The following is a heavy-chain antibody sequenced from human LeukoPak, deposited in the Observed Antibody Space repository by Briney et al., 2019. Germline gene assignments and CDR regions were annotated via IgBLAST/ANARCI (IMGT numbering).Heavy chain of an antibody. D-gene: IGHD3-9*01. J-gene: IGHJ6*02. CDR3: ARGVPGYDILTGPYYYYGMDV. CDR1: GYTFTSYG. CDR2: ISAYNGNT. V-gene: IGHV1-18*01. Sequence: ASVKVSYKASGYTFTSYGISWVRQAPGQGLEWMGWISAYNGNTNYAQKLQGRVTMTADTSTSTAYMELRSLRSDDTAVYYCARGVPGYDILTGPYYYYGMDVWGQGTTVTVSS.